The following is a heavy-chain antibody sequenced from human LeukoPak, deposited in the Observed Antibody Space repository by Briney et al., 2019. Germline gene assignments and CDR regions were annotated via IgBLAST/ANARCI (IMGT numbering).Heavy chain of an antibody. CDR3: ARHGNDYDFWSGYYRDY. CDR1: GGSISSSSYY. D-gene: IGHD3-3*01. V-gene: IGHV4-39*01. Sequence: KTSETLSLTCTVSGGSISSSSYYWGWIRQPPGKGPEWIGSIYYSGSTYYNPSLKSRVTISVDTSKNQFSLKLSSVTAADTAVYYCARHGNDYDFWSGYYRDYWGQGTLVTVSS. CDR2: IYYSGST. J-gene: IGHJ4*02.